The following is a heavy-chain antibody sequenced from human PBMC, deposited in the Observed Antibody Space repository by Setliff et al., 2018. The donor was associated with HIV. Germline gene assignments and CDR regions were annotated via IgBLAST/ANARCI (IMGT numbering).Heavy chain of an antibody. Sequence: LSLTCAVSGYSISSGYYWGWIRQPPGKGLEWIGSIYHSGSTYYNPSLKSRVAISVDTSKNQFSLKLSSVTAADTAVYYCAIHRWLVVAFDIWGQGTMVTVSS. J-gene: IGHJ3*02. CDR3: AIHRWLVVAFDI. CDR2: IYHSGST. CDR1: GYSISSGYY. V-gene: IGHV4-38-2*01. D-gene: IGHD6-19*01.